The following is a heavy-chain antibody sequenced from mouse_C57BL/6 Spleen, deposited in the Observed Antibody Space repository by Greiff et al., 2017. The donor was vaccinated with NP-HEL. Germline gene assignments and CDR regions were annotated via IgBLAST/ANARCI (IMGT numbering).Heavy chain of an antibody. J-gene: IGHJ1*03. Sequence: EVKLVESGEGLVKPGGSLKLSCAASGFTFSSYAMSWVRQTPEKRLECVAYISSGGDYIYYADTVKGRFTISRDNARNTLYLQMSSLKSEDTAMYYCTRDYYDHWYFGVWGKGTTVTVSS. CDR2: ISSGGDYI. D-gene: IGHD2-4*01. CDR1: GFTFSSYA. V-gene: IGHV5-9-1*02. CDR3: TRDYYDHWYFGV.